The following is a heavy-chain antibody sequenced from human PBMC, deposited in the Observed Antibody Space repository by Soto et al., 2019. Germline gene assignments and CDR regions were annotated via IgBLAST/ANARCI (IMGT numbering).Heavy chain of an antibody. D-gene: IGHD3-16*01. CDR1: GFTFSSYG. CDR2: ISYDGNNK. CDR3: AKGQSTVWTPGH. V-gene: IGHV3-30*18. J-gene: IGHJ1*01. Sequence: QVQLVESGGGVVQPGRSLRLSCEASGFTFSSYGMHWVRQAPGKGLEWVAVISYDGNNKYYADSLKGRFTISRDNSKNTLYLQMNSLRAEDTAVYYCAKGQSTVWTPGHWGQGTLVTVSS.